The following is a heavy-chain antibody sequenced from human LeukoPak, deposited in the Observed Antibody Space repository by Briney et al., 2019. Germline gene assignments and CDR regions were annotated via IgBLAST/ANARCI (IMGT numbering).Heavy chain of an antibody. CDR1: GGSISSYY. D-gene: IGHD6-19*01. Sequence: SETLSLTCTVSGGSISSYYWSWIRQPPGKGLEWIGYIYYSGSTNYNPSLKSRVTISVDTSKNQFSLKLSSVTAADTAVYYCARDMGTSGWYHHDAFGIWGQGTMVTVSS. J-gene: IGHJ3*02. CDR2: IYYSGST. CDR3: ARDMGTSGWYHHDAFGI. V-gene: IGHV4-59*01.